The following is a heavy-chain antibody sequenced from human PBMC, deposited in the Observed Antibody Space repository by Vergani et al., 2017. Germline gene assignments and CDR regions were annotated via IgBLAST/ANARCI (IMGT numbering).Heavy chain of an antibody. V-gene: IGHV4-59*01. D-gene: IGHD4-11*01. CDR1: GGPISSYY. CDR3: ARGADYKGYMDV. J-gene: IGHJ6*03. Sequence: QVQLQESGPGLVKPSETLSLTCTVSGGPISSYYWSWIRQPPGKGLEWIGYIYYSGSTNYNPSLKSRVTISVDTSKNQFSLKLSSVTAADTAVYYCARGADYKGYMDVWGKGTTVTVSS. CDR2: IYYSGST.